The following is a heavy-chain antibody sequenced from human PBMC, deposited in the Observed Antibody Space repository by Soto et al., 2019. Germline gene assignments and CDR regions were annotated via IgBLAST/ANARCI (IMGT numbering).Heavy chain of an antibody. CDR2: IYYSGST. D-gene: IGHD3-3*01. CDR1: GGAVSGGSYY. V-gene: IGHV4-61*01. J-gene: IGHJ6*02. CDR3: ARGHVLRFLDWSPAYYYYYGMDA. Sequence: SETVSHTGTVAGGAVSGGSYYWSWLRKPPGKGLEWIGYIYYSGSTNYNPSLKSRVTISVDTSKNQFSLKLSSVTAADTAVYYCARGHVLRFLDWSPAYYYYYGMDAWGQGTTVTVSS.